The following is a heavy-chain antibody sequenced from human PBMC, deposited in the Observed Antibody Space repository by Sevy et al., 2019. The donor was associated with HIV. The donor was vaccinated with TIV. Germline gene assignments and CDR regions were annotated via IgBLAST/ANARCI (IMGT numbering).Heavy chain of an antibody. CDR3: ARDPAVAGSDNWFDP. CDR2: ISYDGSNK. CDR1: GFTFSSYA. D-gene: IGHD6-19*01. Sequence: GGSLRLSCAASGFTFSSYAMHWVRQAPGKGLEWVAVISYDGSNKYYADSVKGRLTISRDNSKNTLYLQMNSLRAEDTTVYYCARDPAVAGSDNWFDPWGQGTLVTVSS. V-gene: IGHV3-30-3*01. J-gene: IGHJ5*02.